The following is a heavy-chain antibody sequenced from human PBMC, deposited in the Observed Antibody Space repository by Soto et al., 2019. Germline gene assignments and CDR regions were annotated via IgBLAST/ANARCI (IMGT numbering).Heavy chain of an antibody. J-gene: IGHJ6*02. V-gene: IGHV1-46*01. CDR1: GYTFSNYY. Sequence: QVHLVQSGAEVKKPGASVTFPCKASGYTFSNYYMHWVRQAPGQGLEWVGIINPSGGGTTYAQNFQGRVTMTRDTYTSTIYMELNSLRSEDTAVYYCARGPKLADFGDRGYYGMDVWGHGTTVTVS. D-gene: IGHD4-17*01. CDR2: INPSGGGT. CDR3: ARGPKLADFGDRGYYGMDV.